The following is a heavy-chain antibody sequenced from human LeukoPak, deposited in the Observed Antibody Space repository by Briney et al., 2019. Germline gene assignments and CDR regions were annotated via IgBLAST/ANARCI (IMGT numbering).Heavy chain of an antibody. CDR2: IRNDGSSQ. CDR3: AKSTYMVREEIQH. Sequence: GGTLRLSCAASGFTFSSYGMSWVRQAPGKGLEWVAFIRNDGSSQSFADSVKGRFTISRDNSKNTVYVEIKSLRRDDTAVYYCAKSTYMVREEIQHWGQGTLVIVSS. J-gene: IGHJ1*01. D-gene: IGHD3-10*01. V-gene: IGHV3-30*02. CDR1: GFTFSSYG.